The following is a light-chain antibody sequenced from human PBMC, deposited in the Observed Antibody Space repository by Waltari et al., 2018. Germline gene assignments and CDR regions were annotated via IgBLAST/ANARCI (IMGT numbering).Light chain of an antibody. V-gene: IGLV1-47*01. CDR2: RDN. CDR1: SSNVGRIY. CDR3: AAWDHNLGNYV. J-gene: IGLJ1*01. Sequence: QSVLPQPPSASGTPGQRVTIACSGNSSNVGRIYVYWYQQLPGTAPKLLIFRDNQRPSGVPDRFSGSKSGTSASLAISGLRSEDEADYYCAAWDHNLGNYVFGTGTKVTVL.